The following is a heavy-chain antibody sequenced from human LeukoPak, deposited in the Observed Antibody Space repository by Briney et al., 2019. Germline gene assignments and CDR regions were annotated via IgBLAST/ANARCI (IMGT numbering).Heavy chain of an antibody. D-gene: IGHD3-10*01. CDR2: IYHSGST. CDR1: GGSISSGGYY. Sequence: SETLSLTRTVSGGSISSGGYYWSWIRQPPGKGLEWIGYIYHSGSTYYNPSLKSRVTISVDRSKNQFSLKLSSVTAADTAVYYCARRGGEGDYWGQGTLVTVSS. CDR3: ARRGGEGDY. J-gene: IGHJ4*02. V-gene: IGHV4-30-2*01.